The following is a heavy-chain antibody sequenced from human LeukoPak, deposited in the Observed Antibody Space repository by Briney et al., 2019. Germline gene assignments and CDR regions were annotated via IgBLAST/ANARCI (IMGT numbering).Heavy chain of an antibody. CDR1: GGSISSSNNY. V-gene: IGHV4-39*02. Sequence: PSETLSLTCTVSGGSISSSNNYWGWIRQPPGKGLEWIGSIYYSGTTHYNPSLQSRVTISVDTSKNQFSLKVTSVTAADTAVYFCARDGFPMRRFDYWGQGTQVTVSS. CDR2: IYYSGTT. D-gene: IGHD5-12*01. J-gene: IGHJ4*02. CDR3: ARDGFPMRRFDY.